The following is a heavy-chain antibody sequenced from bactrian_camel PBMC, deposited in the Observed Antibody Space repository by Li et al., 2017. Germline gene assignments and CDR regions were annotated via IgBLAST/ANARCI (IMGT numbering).Heavy chain of an antibody. D-gene: IGHD6*01. CDR3: AGGGSCSALRFGY. V-gene: IGHV3S1*01. Sequence: HVQLVESGGGSVQPGGSLRLSCKASGFTFSYYWMYWVRQAPGKEREGIAGFDTDGTTTYAESVKGRFTISKDGAKNTVYLQMDNLKPEDTALYHCAGGGSCSALRFGYWAQGTQVTVS. J-gene: IGHJ6*01. CDR1: GFTFSYYW. CDR2: FDTDGTT.